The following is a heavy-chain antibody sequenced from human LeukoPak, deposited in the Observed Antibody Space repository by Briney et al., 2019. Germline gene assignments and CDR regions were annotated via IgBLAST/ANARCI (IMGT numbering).Heavy chain of an antibody. CDR3: AKGSGSGSYEDYYYMDV. CDR1: GFTFSSYG. J-gene: IGHJ6*03. CDR2: IRYDGSNK. Sequence: PGGSLRLSCAASGFTFSSYGMHWVRQAPGKGLEWVAFIRYDGSNKYYADSVKGRFTISRDDSKNTLYLQMNSLRAEDTAVYYCAKGSGSGSYEDYYYMDVWGKGTTVTISS. V-gene: IGHV3-30*02. D-gene: IGHD3-10*01.